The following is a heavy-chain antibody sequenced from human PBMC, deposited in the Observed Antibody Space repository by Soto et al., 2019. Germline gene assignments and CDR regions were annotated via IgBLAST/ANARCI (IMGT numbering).Heavy chain of an antibody. CDR2: TYYRSKWYN. CDR3: ARGPVGYCSGGSCEHFDY. J-gene: IGHJ4*02. D-gene: IGHD2-15*01. Sequence: LSLTCAISGDSVSSNSAAWNWIRQSPSRGLEWLGRTYYRSKWYNDYAVSVKSRITINPDTSKNQFSLQLNSVTPEDTAVYYCARGPVGYCSGGSCEHFDYWGQGTLVTVSS. CDR1: GDSVSSNSAA. V-gene: IGHV6-1*01.